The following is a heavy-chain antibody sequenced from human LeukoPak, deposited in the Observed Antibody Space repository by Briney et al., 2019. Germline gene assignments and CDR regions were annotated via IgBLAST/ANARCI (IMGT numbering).Heavy chain of an antibody. V-gene: IGHV1-2*02. CDR2: INPNSGGT. CDR3: ARDYYYYDSREGMDV. D-gene: IGHD3-22*01. J-gene: IGHJ6*02. CDR1: GYTFTGYY. Sequence: GASVKVSCKASGYTFTGYYVHWVRQAPGQGLEWMGWINPNSGGTNYAQKFQGRVTMTRDTSISTAYMELSRLRSDDTAVYYCARDYYYYDSREGMDVWGQGTTVTVSS.